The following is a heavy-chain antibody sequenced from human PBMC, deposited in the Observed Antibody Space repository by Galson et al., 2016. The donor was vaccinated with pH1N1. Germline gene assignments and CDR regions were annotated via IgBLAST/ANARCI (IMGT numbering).Heavy chain of an antibody. D-gene: IGHD5-18*01. CDR1: GYSISVGHY. J-gene: IGHJ3*01. V-gene: IGHV4-38-2*02. CDR3: ARRGYTYGEDAFDL. Sequence: ETLSLTCTVSGYSISVGHYWAWIRQSPGKGLEWIGSIYFTGSTYYNPSLNNRVTMSVDTSKHQFPLKLTSVTAADTAVYYCARRGYTYGEDAFDLWGQGTMVTVS. CDR2: IYFTGST.